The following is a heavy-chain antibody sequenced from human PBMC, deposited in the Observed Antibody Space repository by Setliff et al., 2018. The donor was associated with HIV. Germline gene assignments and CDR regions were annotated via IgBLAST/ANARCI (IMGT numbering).Heavy chain of an antibody. Sequence: GGSLRLSCAASGFTFSKHWMHWVRQAPGKGLVWVSRINIDGSNTYYADSVKGRFTISRDNAKDTLYLQMNSLRAEDTAVHYCASRIFYKGIVDYWGQGTLVTVSS. CDR2: INIDGSNT. J-gene: IGHJ4*02. D-gene: IGHD2-8*01. CDR3: ASRIFYKGIVDY. V-gene: IGHV3-74*01. CDR1: GFTFSKHW.